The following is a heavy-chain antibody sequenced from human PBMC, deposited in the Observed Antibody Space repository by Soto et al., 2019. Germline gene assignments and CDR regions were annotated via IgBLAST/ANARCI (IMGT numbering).Heavy chain of an antibody. D-gene: IGHD3-10*01. Sequence: GGSLRLSCAVSGFTFSAFAMYWVRQAPGKGLEWVALISYDGGNEDYAESVRGRFTISRDNSKNTLYLDMNSLSAEDSAVYFCAKGVVREPAYFDYWGQGTLVTVSS. CDR1: GFTFSAFA. CDR3: AKGVVREPAYFDY. CDR2: ISYDGGNE. V-gene: IGHV3-30*18. J-gene: IGHJ4*02.